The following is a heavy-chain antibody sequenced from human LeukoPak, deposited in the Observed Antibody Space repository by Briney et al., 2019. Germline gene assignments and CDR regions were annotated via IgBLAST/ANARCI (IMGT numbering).Heavy chain of an antibody. D-gene: IGHD2-15*01. CDR1: GFTFSTYW. CDR2: IKQDGSEE. CDR3: ARGIRYCSGGNCYPSGGVFDY. Sequence: QSGGSLRLSCAVSGFTFSTYWMTWVRQAPGKGLEWVANIKQDGSEEYYVDSVKGRFTISRDNAKNSLYLQMNSLRAEDTAFYYCARGIRYCSGGNCYPSGGVFDYWGQGTLVTVSS. V-gene: IGHV3-7*01. J-gene: IGHJ4*02.